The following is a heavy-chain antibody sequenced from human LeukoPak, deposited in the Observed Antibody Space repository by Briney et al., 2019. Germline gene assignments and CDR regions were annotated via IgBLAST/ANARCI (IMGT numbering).Heavy chain of an antibody. D-gene: IGHD3-9*01. CDR2: ISYDGSNK. CDR3: VTNFDPDVD. V-gene: IGHV3-30*03. Sequence: GRSLRLSCAASGFTFSNYGMHWVRQAPGKGLEWVTLISYDGSNKYYADSVKGRFTISRDNAKNSLYLQMNSLRAEDTAVYYCVTNFDPDVDWGQGTLVTVSS. CDR1: GFTFSNYG. J-gene: IGHJ4*02.